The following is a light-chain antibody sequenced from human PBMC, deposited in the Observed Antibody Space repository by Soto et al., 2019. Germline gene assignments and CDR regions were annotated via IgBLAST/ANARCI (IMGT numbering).Light chain of an antibody. CDR2: SAS. CDR1: QNIRSW. CDR3: NQYHGQSGLT. V-gene: IGKV1-5*03. Sequence: DIQMTQYPSTLSASIGDRVTITCRASQNIRSWVAWYQQKPGKAPDLLIYSASGLESGVPSRFIGSGFGTEFTLTIISLHPDDLAVSCCNQYHGQSGLTFCGGTKGEIK. J-gene: IGKJ4*01.